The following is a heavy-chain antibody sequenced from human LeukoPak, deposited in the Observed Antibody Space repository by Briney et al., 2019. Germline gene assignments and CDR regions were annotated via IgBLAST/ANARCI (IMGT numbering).Heavy chain of an antibody. J-gene: IGHJ5*02. CDR2: IYYSGST. D-gene: IGHD6-13*01. V-gene: IGHV4-59*01. CDR3: AREGRGSSWAGYNWFDP. Sequence: PSETLSLTCTVSGGSISSYYWSWIRQPPGKGLEWIGYIYYSGSTNYNPSLKSRVTISVDTSKNQFSLKLSSVTAADTAVYYCAREGRGSSWAGYNWFDPWGQGTLVTVSS. CDR1: GGSISSYY.